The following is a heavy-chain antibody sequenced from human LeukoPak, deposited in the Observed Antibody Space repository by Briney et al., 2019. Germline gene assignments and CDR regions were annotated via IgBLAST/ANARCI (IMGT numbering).Heavy chain of an antibody. Sequence: GGSLRLSCAASGFTVSSNYMSWVRQAPGKGLEWVSVIYSGGSTYYADSVKGRFTISRDNSKNTLYLQMNSLRAEGTAVYYCARYGVEIAKYGMDVWGQGTTVTVSS. CDR1: GFTVSSNY. D-gene: IGHD5-24*01. CDR2: IYSGGST. J-gene: IGHJ6*02. V-gene: IGHV3-66*01. CDR3: ARYGVEIAKYGMDV.